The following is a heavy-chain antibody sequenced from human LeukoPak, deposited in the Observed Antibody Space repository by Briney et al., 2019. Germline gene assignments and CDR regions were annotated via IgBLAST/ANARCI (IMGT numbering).Heavy chain of an antibody. J-gene: IGHJ2*01. CDR1: GDSISPYY. Sequence: SETLSLTCSVSGDSISPYYWSWIRQSAVRGLEWIGRSHASGSTNYDPSLKSRVTMSVDTSKNQFSLRLSSVTAADTAVYYCARDSRDSSIWYFDLWGRGTLVTVSS. CDR3: ARDSRDSSIWYFDL. CDR2: SHASGST. D-gene: IGHD5-24*01. V-gene: IGHV4-4*07.